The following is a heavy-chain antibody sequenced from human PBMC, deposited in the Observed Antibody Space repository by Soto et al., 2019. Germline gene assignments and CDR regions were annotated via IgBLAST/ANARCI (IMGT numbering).Heavy chain of an antibody. D-gene: IGHD6-6*01. V-gene: IGHV4-59*01. CDR2: MYESGNT. CDR3: ASGVSSIPGRRYAFDI. Sequence: QVQLQESGPGLVKPSETLSLTCTVSGGSTSSYYWSWIRQSPGKGLEWIGYMYESGNTSYNPSLKSRVTISVDTSKNQFSLRLRSVTAADTAVYYCASGVSSIPGRRYAFDIWGQGAMVTVSS. CDR1: GGSTSSYY. J-gene: IGHJ3*02.